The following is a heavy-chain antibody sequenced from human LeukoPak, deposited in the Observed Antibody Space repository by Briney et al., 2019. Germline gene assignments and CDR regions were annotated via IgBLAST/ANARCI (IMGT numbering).Heavy chain of an antibody. CDR2: ISYDGRNI. CDR3: ARDQLAYSGYDTLFDY. Sequence: PGKSLRLSCAASGFTFNNYGMHWVRQAPGKGLEWVAVISYDGRNIHYPDSVKGRFTISRDISTDTLWLQMDSLRTEDTAVYYCARDQLAYSGYDTLFDYWGQGTLVTVSS. V-gene: IGHV3-30*03. J-gene: IGHJ4*02. D-gene: IGHD5-12*01. CDR1: GFTFNNYG.